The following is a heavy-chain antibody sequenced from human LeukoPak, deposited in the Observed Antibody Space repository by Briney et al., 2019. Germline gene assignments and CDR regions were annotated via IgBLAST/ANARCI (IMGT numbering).Heavy chain of an antibody. V-gene: IGHV3-23*01. J-gene: IGHJ5*02. D-gene: IGHD6-19*01. Sequence: GGSLRLSRAASGFTFSSYAMSWVRQAPGKGLEWVSAISGTGGSIYYADSVKGRFTISRDNSKNTLYLQMNSLRAEDTAVYYCAKEEGSGWYNWFDPWGQGTLVTVSS. CDR2: ISGTGGSI. CDR3: AKEEGSGWYNWFDP. CDR1: GFTFSSYA.